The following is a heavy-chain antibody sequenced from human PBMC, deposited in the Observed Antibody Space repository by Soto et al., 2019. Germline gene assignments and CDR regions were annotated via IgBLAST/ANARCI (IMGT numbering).Heavy chain of an antibody. V-gene: IGHV3-30*03. Sequence: GGSLRLSCAASGFTFSTYGMYWVRQAPGKGLDWVAVISYGGSTGYADSVKGRFTISRDNAKNSLYLQMNSLRAEDTAFYYCVRGASLNFDYWGQGTLVTVSS. J-gene: IGHJ4*02. CDR2: ISYGGST. D-gene: IGHD1-26*01. CDR3: VRGASLNFDY. CDR1: GFTFSTYG.